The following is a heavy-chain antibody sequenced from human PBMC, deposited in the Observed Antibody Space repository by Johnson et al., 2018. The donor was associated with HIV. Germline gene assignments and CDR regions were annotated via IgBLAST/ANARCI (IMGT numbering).Heavy chain of an antibody. CDR2: ISGSDST. D-gene: IGHD6-6*01. CDR1: GFTFSDVW. CDR3: ARGSSGSFDL. J-gene: IGHJ3*01. Sequence: VQLVESGGGSVKPGDSLRLSCAASGFTFSDVWMTWVRQAPGRGLEWVSAISGSDSTSYTDSVKDRFTISRDSSHNAVYLQMSSLRAEDTALYYCARGSSGSFDLWGRGTMVTVSS. V-gene: IGHV3-66*01.